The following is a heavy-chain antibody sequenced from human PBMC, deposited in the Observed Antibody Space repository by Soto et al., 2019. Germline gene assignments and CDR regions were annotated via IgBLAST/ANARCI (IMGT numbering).Heavy chain of an antibody. V-gene: IGHV3-21*01. Sequence: HGGSLRLSCAASGFTFSSYSMNWVRQAPGKGLEWVSSISSSSSYIYYADSVKGRFTISRDNAKNSLYLQMNSLRAEDTAVYYCARDITIFGEDAFDIWGQGTMVTVSS. D-gene: IGHD3-3*01. J-gene: IGHJ3*02. CDR3: ARDITIFGEDAFDI. CDR2: ISSSSSYI. CDR1: GFTFSSYS.